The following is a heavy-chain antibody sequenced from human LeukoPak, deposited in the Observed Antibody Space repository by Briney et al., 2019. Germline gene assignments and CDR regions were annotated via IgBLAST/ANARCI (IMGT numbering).Heavy chain of an antibody. CDR2: FSGTSST. CDR1: GFTFSSYA. V-gene: IGHV3-23*01. D-gene: IGHD4-23*01. CDR3: AKDRGNGRKRDAFDI. J-gene: IGHJ3*02. Sequence: SGGSLRLSCAASGFTFSSYAMSWVRQAPGKGLEWVSTFSGTSSTSYADAVKGRVTISRDNSKNTLYLQMNSLRAEDTAVCYCAKDRGNGRKRDAFDIWGQGTMVTVSS.